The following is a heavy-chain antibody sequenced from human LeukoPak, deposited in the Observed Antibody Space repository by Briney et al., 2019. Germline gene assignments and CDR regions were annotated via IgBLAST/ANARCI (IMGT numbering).Heavy chain of an antibody. V-gene: IGHV3-23*01. D-gene: IGHD3-22*01. CDR3: ARGHPYYDSSGYYPGD. Sequence: PGGSLRLSCAASGFTFNSYAMSWVRQAPGKGLEWVAVISGSGGSTYYADFVKGRFTISRDNSKNTLYLQMNSLRAEDTAVYYCARGHPYYDSSGYYPGDWGQGTLVTVSS. CDR1: GFTFNSYA. J-gene: IGHJ4*02. CDR2: ISGSGGST.